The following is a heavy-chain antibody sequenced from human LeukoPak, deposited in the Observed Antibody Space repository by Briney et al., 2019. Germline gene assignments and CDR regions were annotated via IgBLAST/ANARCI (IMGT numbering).Heavy chain of an antibody. V-gene: IGHV3-64*01. CDR3: ARDRRTSYSDTSGLDY. CDR2: ISANGGST. J-gene: IGHJ4*02. Sequence: PGGSLRLSCAASGFTFNSFAMHWVRQAPRKGLQSVSAISANGGSTYYANSVKGRFTISRDNSKNTLYLQMGSLSPEDTAVYYCARDRRTSYSDTSGLDYWGQGTLVTVSS. CDR1: GFTFNSFA. D-gene: IGHD3-22*01.